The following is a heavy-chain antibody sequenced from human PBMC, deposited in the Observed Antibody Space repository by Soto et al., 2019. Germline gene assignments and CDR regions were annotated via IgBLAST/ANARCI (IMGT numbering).Heavy chain of an antibody. CDR1: GDSVSSNSAA. CDR3: ARVAYGYSGYERYYYGMDV. V-gene: IGHV6-1*01. J-gene: IGHJ6*02. CDR2: TYYRSKWYN. Sequence: PSQTLSLTCAISGDSVSSNSAAWNWIRQSPSRGLEWLGRTYYRSKWYNDYAVSVKSRITINPDTSKNQFSLQLNSVTPEDTAVYYCARVAYGYSGYERYYYGMDVWGQGTTVTVSS. D-gene: IGHD5-12*01.